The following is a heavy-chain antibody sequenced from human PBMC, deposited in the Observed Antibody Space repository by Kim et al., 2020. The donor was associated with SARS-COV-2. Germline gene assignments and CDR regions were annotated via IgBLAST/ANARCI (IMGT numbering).Heavy chain of an antibody. CDR3: ARRGNVVTFETGFDY. CDR2: IYPGDSDT. V-gene: IGHV5-51*01. J-gene: IGHJ4*02. D-gene: IGHD1-1*01. CDR1: GYSFTSYW. Sequence: GESLKISCKGSGYSFTSYWIGWVRQMPGKGLEWMGIIYPGDSDTRYSPSFQGQVTISADKSISTAYLQWSSLKASDTAMYYCARRGNVVTFETGFDYWGQGTLVTVSS.